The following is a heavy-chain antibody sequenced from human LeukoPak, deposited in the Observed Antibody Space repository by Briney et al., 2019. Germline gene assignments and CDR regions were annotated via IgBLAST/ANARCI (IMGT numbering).Heavy chain of an antibody. D-gene: IGHD5-24*01. V-gene: IGHV1-69*13. J-gene: IGHJ4*02. Sequence: SVKVSCKASGGTFSSYAISWVRQAPGQGLEWMGGIIPIFGTANYAQKFQGRVTITADESTSTAYMELSSLRSEDTTVYYCARPRVGLEMATITQFDYWGQGTLVTVSS. CDR2: IIPIFGTA. CDR1: GGTFSSYA. CDR3: ARPRVGLEMATITQFDY.